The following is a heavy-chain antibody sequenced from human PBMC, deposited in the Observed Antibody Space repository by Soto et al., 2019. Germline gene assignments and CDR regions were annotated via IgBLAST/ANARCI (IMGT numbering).Heavy chain of an antibody. Sequence: SETRSRTCAVSGGSISSGGYSWIWIRQPPGKGLEWIGYIYHSGSTYYNPSLKSRVTISVDRSKNQFSLKLSSVTAADTAVYYCAGSITGTIHFDYWGQGTLVTVSS. CDR3: AGSITGTIHFDY. CDR2: IYHSGST. D-gene: IGHD1-20*01. J-gene: IGHJ4*02. CDR1: GGSISSGGYS. V-gene: IGHV4-30-2*01.